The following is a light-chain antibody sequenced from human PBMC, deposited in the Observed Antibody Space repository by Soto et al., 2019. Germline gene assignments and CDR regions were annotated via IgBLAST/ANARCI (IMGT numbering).Light chain of an antibody. CDR2: GVS. CDR1: QSVSSY. Sequence: EIVLTQSPGTLSLSPGERATLSCRASQSVSSYLAWYQQKPGQAPRLLIYGVSSRATGIPDRFSGSGSGTDFTLTISRLEPEDFAVYYYQQYVTSPLTFGGGTKVDIK. J-gene: IGKJ4*01. CDR3: QQYVTSPLT. V-gene: IGKV3-20*01.